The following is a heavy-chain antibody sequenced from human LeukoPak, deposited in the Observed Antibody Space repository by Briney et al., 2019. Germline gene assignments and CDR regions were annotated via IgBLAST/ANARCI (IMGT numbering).Heavy chain of an antibody. CDR1: GFTFSSYW. CDR2: IKQDGSEK. D-gene: IGHD2-15*01. Sequence: PGGSLRLSCAASGFTFSSYWMSWVRQAPGKGLEWVANIKQDGSEKYYVDSVKGRFTISRDNAKNSLYLQMNSLRAEDTAVYYCARDGTDCSGGSCYSDYYGMDVWGQGTTVTASS. CDR3: ARDGTDCSGGSCYSDYYGMDV. V-gene: IGHV3-7*01. J-gene: IGHJ6*02.